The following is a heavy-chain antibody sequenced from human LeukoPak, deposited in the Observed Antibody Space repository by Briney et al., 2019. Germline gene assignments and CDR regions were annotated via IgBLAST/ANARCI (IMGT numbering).Heavy chain of an antibody. Sequence: PGGSLRLSCAASGFTFSSYAMSWVRQAPGKGLEWVSAISGSGGSTYYADSVKGRFTISRDNSTNTLYLQMNSLRAEDTAVYYYARDPIVVVPATGSGYGMDVWGQGTTVTVSS. D-gene: IGHD2-2*01. CDR2: ISGSGGST. CDR1: GFTFSSYA. CDR3: ARDPIVVVPATGSGYGMDV. J-gene: IGHJ6*02. V-gene: IGHV3-23*01.